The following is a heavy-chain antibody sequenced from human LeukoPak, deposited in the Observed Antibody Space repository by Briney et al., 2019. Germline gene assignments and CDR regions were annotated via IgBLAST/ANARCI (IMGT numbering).Heavy chain of an antibody. CDR1: GFTFSSYA. Sequence: GGSLRLSCAASGFTFSSYAMSWVRQAPGKGLEWVSAISGSGGSTYYADSVKGRFTISRDNSKNTLYLQMNSLRAEDPAVYYCAKDLLHSGGNSRGLDYWGEGTLVTVSS. CDR3: AKDLLHSGGNSRGLDY. D-gene: IGHD4-23*01. V-gene: IGHV3-23*01. CDR2: ISGSGGST. J-gene: IGHJ4*02.